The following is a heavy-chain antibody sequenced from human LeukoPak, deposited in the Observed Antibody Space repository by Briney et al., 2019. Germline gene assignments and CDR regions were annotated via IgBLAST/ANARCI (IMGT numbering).Heavy chain of an antibody. Sequence: GRPLRLSCAASGFTFSSYSMNWVRQAPGKGLEWVSYISSSSSTIYYADSVKGRFTISRDNAKNSLYLQMNSLRDEDTAVYYCAREPSFWSGYYQNWFDPWGQGTLVTVSS. V-gene: IGHV3-48*02. J-gene: IGHJ5*02. CDR3: AREPSFWSGYYQNWFDP. CDR1: GFTFSSYS. D-gene: IGHD3-3*01. CDR2: ISSSSSTI.